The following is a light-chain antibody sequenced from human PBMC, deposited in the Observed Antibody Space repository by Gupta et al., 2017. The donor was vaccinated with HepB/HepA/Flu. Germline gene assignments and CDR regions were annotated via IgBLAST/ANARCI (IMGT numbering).Light chain of an antibody. CDR2: GKN. Sequence: SSELTQDPAVSVALGQTVRITCQGDSLRSYYASWYQQKPGQAPVLVIYGKNNRPSGIPDRFSGSSSGNTASLTITGAQAEEEADYYCNSRDSSGNPIGVFGGGTKLTVL. CDR3: NSRDSSGNPIGV. CDR1: SLRSYY. V-gene: IGLV3-19*01. J-gene: IGLJ3*02.